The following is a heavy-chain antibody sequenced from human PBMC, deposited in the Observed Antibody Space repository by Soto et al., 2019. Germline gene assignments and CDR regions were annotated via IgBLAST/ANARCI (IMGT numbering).Heavy chain of an antibody. CDR1: GYSIGSGYY. Sequence: PSETLSLTCAVSGYSIGSGYYWAWTRQSPGKGLEWIGSIYHAGSVYYNPSLNGRVALSMDTSKNHFSLKLTSVTAADTAVYYCARTFDYYGMDVWGQGTTVTVSS. V-gene: IGHV4-38-2*01. J-gene: IGHJ6*02. CDR3: ARTFDYYGMDV. CDR2: IYHAGSV.